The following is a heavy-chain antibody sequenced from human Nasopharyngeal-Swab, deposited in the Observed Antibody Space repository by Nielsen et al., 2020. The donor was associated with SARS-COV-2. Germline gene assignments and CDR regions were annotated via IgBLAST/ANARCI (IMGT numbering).Heavy chain of an antibody. J-gene: IGHJ3*02. CDR3: ARDFSRGVDAFDI. CDR2: IYYSGST. Sequence: SETLSLTCTVSGGSISSGGYYWSWIRQHPGKGLEWIGYIYYSGSTYYNPSLKSRVTISVDTSKNQFSLKLSSVTAADTAVYYCARDFSRGVDAFDIWGQGTMVTVSS. CDR1: GGSISSGGYY. V-gene: IGHV4-31*03. D-gene: IGHD3-10*01.